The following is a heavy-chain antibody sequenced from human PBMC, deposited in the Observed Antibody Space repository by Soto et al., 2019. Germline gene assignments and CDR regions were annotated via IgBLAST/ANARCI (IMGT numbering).Heavy chain of an antibody. J-gene: IGHJ4*02. CDR2: ISYDGREK. D-gene: IGHD4-17*01. CDR3: AKGAVTTSLYYFDY. V-gene: IGHV3-30*18. CDR1: GFTFSSYG. Sequence: QVQLVESGGGVVQPGRSLRLSCAASGFTFSSYGMHWVRQAPGKGLEWVAVISYDGREKYYAVSVKGRFTISRDNSKNTLYLQMNSLRAEDTAVYYCAKGAVTTSLYYFDYWGQGTLVPVSS.